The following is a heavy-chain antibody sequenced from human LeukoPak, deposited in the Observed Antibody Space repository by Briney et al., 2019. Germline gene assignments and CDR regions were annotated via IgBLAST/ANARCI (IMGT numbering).Heavy chain of an antibody. D-gene: IGHD2-2*02. Sequence: SETLSLTCTVSGGSVSSGSYYWSWIRQPPGKGLEWIGYIYYTGSTNYNPSLKSRVTISVDTSKNQFSLKLSSVTAADTAVYYCARGPTRGIVPAAVPYFDYWGQGTLVTISS. CDR2: IYYTGST. CDR3: ARGPTRGIVPAAVPYFDY. CDR1: GGSVSSGSYY. J-gene: IGHJ4*02. V-gene: IGHV4-61*01.